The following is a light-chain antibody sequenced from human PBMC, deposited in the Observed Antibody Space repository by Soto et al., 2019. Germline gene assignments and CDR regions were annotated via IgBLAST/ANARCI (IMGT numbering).Light chain of an antibody. J-gene: IGKJ5*01. CDR3: QQYGSSPIT. CDR1: QSVSSY. Sequence: ILLTQSPATLSLSPGERATLSCRASQSVSSYLAWYQQKPGQAPRLLIYGASSRATGIPDRFSGSGSGTDFTLTISRLEPEDFAVYYCQQYGSSPITFGQGTRLEIK. CDR2: GAS. V-gene: IGKV3-20*01.